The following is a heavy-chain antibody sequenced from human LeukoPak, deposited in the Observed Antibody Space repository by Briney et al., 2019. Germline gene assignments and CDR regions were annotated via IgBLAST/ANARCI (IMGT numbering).Heavy chain of an antibody. Sequence: PSETLSLTCTVSGGSISSSSYYWGWIRQPPGKGLEWIGSIYYSGSTYYNPSLKSRVTISVDTSKNQFSLKLSSVTAADTAVYYCARRGVYYDSSGHHVDYWGQGTLVTVSS. D-gene: IGHD3-22*01. CDR1: GGSISSSSYY. V-gene: IGHV4-39*01. CDR2: IYYSGST. CDR3: ARRGVYYDSSGHHVDY. J-gene: IGHJ4*02.